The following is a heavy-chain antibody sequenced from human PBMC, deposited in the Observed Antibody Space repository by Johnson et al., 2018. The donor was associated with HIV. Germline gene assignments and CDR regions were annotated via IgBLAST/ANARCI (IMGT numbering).Heavy chain of an antibody. J-gene: IGHJ3*01. D-gene: IGHD2-8*02. CDR2: ISSNGGST. Sequence: VQLVESGGGLVQPGGSLRLSCVASGFTVGTKYMSWIRQAPGKGLEYVSAISSNGGSTYYANSVKGRFTISRDNSKNTLYLQMNSLRVEDTAVYYCARDRGYWDAFDVWGQGTMVTVSS. CDR3: ARDRGYWDAFDV. V-gene: IGHV3-64*01. CDR1: GFTVGTKY.